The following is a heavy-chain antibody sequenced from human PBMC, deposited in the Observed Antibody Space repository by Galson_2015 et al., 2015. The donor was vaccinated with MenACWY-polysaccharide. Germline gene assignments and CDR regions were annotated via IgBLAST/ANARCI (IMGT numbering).Heavy chain of an antibody. CDR3: ARSYCDRTSCYGMDV. CDR1: EFTFSSYA. D-gene: IGHD2-2*01. V-gene: IGHV3-30-3*01. CDR2: ISYDGSNK. Sequence: SLRLSCAASEFTFSSYAMHWVRQAPGKGLEWVVVISYDGSNKYYVDSVKGRFTISRDNSKNTLYLQMNSLRAEDTAVYYCARSYCDRTSCYGMDVWGQGTTVTVSS. J-gene: IGHJ6*02.